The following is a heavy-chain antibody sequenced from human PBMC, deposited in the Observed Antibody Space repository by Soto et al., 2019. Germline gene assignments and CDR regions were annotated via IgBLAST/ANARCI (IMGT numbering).Heavy chain of an antibody. CDR2: IYYSGST. CDR1: GGSISSSSYY. J-gene: IGHJ3*02. Sequence: QLQLQESGPGLVKPSETLSLTCTVSGGSISSSSYYWGWIRQPPGKGLEWIGSIYYSGSTYYNPSLKSRVTISVDTSKNQFSLKLSSVPAADTAVYYCARHVGSGYGDYGAFDIWGQGTMVTVSS. CDR3: ARHVGSGYGDYGAFDI. D-gene: IGHD4-17*01. V-gene: IGHV4-39*01.